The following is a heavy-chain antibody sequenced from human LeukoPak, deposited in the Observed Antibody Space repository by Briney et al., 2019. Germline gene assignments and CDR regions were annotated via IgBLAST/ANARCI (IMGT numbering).Heavy chain of an antibody. CDR1: GYTFTSYA. V-gene: IGHV1-2*04. J-gene: IGHJ4*02. CDR2: INPNSGGT. Sequence: ASVKVSCKASGYTFTSYAMNWVRQAPGQGLEWMGWINPNSGGTNYAQKFQGWVTMTRDTSISTAYMELSRLRSDDTAVYYCARAYSNYIYYFDYWGQGTLVTVSS. D-gene: IGHD4-11*01. CDR3: ARAYSNYIYYFDY.